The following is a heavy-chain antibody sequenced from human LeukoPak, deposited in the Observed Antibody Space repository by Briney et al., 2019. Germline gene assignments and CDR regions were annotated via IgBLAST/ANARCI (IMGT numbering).Heavy chain of an antibody. D-gene: IGHD3-9*01. CDR3: ARASSKQLAGYLPDGFDI. CDR2: ISSSGTYV. J-gene: IGHJ3*02. Sequence: PGGSLRLSCAASGFTFSSYSMNWVRRAPGKGLEWVSSISSSGTYVYYADSVKGRFTISRDNAKNSLSLQMNSLRADDAAVYHCARASSKQLAGYLPDGFDIWGQGTMVTVSS. CDR1: GFTFSSYS. V-gene: IGHV3-21*01.